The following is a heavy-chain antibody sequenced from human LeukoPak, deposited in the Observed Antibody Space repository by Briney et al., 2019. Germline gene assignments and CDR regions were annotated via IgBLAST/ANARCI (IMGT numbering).Heavy chain of an antibody. V-gene: IGHV4-34*01. CDR1: GGSISSYY. J-gene: IGHJ4*02. D-gene: IGHD6-19*01. Sequence: SETLSLTCTVSGGSISSYYWGWIRQPPGKGLEWIGEINHSGGTNYNPSLKSRVTISVDTPKSQFSLRLSSVTAADTAVYYCASERRYSSGRWDYYFDYWGQGTLVTVSS. CDR3: ASERRYSSGRWDYYFDY. CDR2: INHSGGT.